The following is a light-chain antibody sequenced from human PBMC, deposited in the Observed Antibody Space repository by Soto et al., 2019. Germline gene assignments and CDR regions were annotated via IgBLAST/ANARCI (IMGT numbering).Light chain of an antibody. CDR2: GAS. CDR3: QQYGSSFP. V-gene: IGKV3-20*01. CDR1: QSVSSSY. Sequence: EIVLMQSPGTLSLSPGERATLSCRASQSVSSSYLAWYQQKPGQAPRLLIYGASSRATGIPDRFSGSGSGTDFTLTISRLEPEDFAVYYCQQYGSSFPFGQGTKVEIK. J-gene: IGKJ1*01.